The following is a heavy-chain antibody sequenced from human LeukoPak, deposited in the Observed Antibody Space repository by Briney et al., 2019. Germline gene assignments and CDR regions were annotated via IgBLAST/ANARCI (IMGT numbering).Heavy chain of an antibody. D-gene: IGHD1-1*01. V-gene: IGHV3-11*04. CDR3: ARKGHFMEDDAFDI. CDR2: ISNSGSTK. Sequence: GGSLRLSCAASRFTFSNYYMNWIRQAPGKGLEWVSYISNSGSTKDYADSVKGRFTISRDNAKNSLYLQRNSLRAEDTAVYYCARKGHFMEDDAFDIWGQGTMVTVSS. J-gene: IGHJ3*02. CDR1: RFTFSNYY.